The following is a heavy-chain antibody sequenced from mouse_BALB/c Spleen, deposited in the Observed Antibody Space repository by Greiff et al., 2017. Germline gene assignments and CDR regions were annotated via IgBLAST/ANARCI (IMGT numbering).Heavy chain of an antibody. Sequence: VQLQQSGADLVKPGASVKMSCKASGYTFTSYWMHWVKQRPGQGLEWIGYINPSTGYTEYNQKFKDKATLTADKSSSTAYMQLSSLTSEDSAVYYCARDGYPSWFAYWGQGTLVTGSA. CDR1: GYTFTSYW. CDR3: ARDGYPSWFAY. D-gene: IGHD2-3*01. CDR2: INPSTGYT. J-gene: IGHJ3*01. V-gene: IGHV1-7*01.